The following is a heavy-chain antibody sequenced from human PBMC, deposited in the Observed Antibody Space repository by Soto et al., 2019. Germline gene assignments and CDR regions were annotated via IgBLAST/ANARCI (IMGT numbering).Heavy chain of an antibody. V-gene: IGHV3-23*01. D-gene: IGHD3-16*01. Sequence: RGALRVSCVTSVFPFSIYAMSWVRQTPGKGLDWVSGISRSGGRTYYADSVKGRFTISRDNSNNTLSLQMHILRVEDTAVYFCAKGGYYSLFDIWGQGTMVTVSS. CDR3: AKGGYYSLFDI. CDR2: ISRSGGRT. CDR1: VFPFSIYA. J-gene: IGHJ3*02.